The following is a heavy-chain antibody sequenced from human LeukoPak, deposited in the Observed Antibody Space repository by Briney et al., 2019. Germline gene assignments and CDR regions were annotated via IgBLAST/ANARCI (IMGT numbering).Heavy chain of an antibody. V-gene: IGHV3-74*01. Sequence: GGSLRLSCAASGFTFSIYWMYWVRQAPGKGLMWVSRCDSDGSGTTYVDSVKGRFTVSRDNAKSTLYLQMSSLRAEDAAVYYCATSSVWGGAFNIWGQGTMVTVSS. CDR3: ATSSVWGGAFNI. CDR1: GFTFSIYW. J-gene: IGHJ3*02. CDR2: CDSDGSGT. D-gene: IGHD3-16*01.